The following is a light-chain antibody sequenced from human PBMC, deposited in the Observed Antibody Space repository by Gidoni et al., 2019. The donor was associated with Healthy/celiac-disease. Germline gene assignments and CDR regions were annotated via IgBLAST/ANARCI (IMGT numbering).Light chain of an antibody. CDR1: QGISNS. V-gene: IGKV1-NL1*01. Sequence: DIQMTQLPSSLSASVGDRVTITCRASQGISNSLAWYQQKPGKAPKLLLYAASRLESGVPSRFSGSGSGTDYTLTISSLQPEDFATYYCQQYYSTPPLTFGGGTKVEIK. CDR2: AAS. J-gene: IGKJ4*01. CDR3: QQYYSTPPLT.